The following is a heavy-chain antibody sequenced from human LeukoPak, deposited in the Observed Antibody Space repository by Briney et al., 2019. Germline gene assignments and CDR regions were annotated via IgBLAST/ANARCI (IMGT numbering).Heavy chain of an antibody. D-gene: IGHD2-2*01. J-gene: IGHJ5*02. CDR2: ISTSSRYI. CDR3: ARADCSGSTCYLRHSWFDP. Sequence: GGSLRLSCAASGFTLSTFDMNWVRQAPGKGLEWVSSISTSSRYIYYRDSVKGRFTISRDDAKNTLYLQMNSLTVEDTAVYYCARADCSGSTCYLRHSWFDPWGQGTLVTVSS. V-gene: IGHV3-21*06. CDR1: GFTLSTFD.